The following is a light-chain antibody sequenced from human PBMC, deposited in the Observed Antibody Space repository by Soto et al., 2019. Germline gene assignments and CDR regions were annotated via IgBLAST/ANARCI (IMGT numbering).Light chain of an antibody. CDR3: SSYTSSSTL. CDR1: SSDVGVYNY. Sequence: QSVLTQPASVSGSPGQSITISCTGTSSDVGVYNYVSWYQQHPGKAPKLMSYDVSNRPSGGSNRFSGSKSGNTASLTISGLQAEDEADYYCSSYTSSSTLFGGGTKVTVL. V-gene: IGLV2-14*01. CDR2: DVS. J-gene: IGLJ2*01.